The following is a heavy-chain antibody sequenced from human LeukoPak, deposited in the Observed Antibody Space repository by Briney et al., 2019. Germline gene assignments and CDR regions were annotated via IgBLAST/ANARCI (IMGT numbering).Heavy chain of an antibody. CDR1: GFTFSSYA. J-gene: IGHJ4*02. CDR3: ARDSAAAGQYFDY. D-gene: IGHD6-13*01. V-gene: IGHV3-30-3*01. CDR2: ISYDGSNK. Sequence: GRSLRLSCAASGFTFSSYAMHWVRQAPGKGLEWVAVISYDGSNKYYADSVKGRFTISRDNSKNTLYLQMNSLRAEDTAVYYCARDSAAAGQYFDYWGQGTLVTVSS.